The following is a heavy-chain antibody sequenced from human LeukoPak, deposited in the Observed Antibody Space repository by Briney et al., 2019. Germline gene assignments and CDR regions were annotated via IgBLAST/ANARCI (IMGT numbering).Heavy chain of an antibody. CDR1: GFTFSNAW. CDR3: TTGPNYRSSTSCYVPLGY. CDR2: IKSKTDGGTT. D-gene: IGHD2-2*01. V-gene: IGHV3-15*01. Sequence: GGSLRLSCAASGFTFSNAWMSWVRQAPGKGLEWVGRIKSKTDGGTTDYAAPVKGRFTISRDDSKNTLYLQMNSLKTEDTAVYYCTTGPNYRSSTSCYVPLGYWGQGTLVTVSS. J-gene: IGHJ4*02.